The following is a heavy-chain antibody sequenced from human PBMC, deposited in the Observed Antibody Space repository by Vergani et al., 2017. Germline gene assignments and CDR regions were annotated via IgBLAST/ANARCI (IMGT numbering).Heavy chain of an antibody. J-gene: IGHJ5*02. D-gene: IGHD2-2*01. CDR3: ARDDCSSTSCYWGHWFDP. Sequence: QVQLQESGPGLVKPSETLSLTCTVSGGSISSYYWSWIRQPAGKGLEWIGRIYTSGSTNYNPSLESRVTMSVDTSKNQFSLKLSSVTAADTAVYYCARDDCSSTSCYWGHWFDPWGQGTLVTVSS. CDR2: IYTSGST. V-gene: IGHV4-4*07. CDR1: GGSISSYY.